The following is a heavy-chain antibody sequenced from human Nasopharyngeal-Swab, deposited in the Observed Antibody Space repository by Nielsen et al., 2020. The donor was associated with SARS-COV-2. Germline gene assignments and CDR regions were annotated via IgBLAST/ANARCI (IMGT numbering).Heavy chain of an antibody. J-gene: IGHJ2*01. CDR1: GFMLSSSG. Sequence: GGSLRLSCAVSGFMLSSSGMSWVRQAPGKGLEWVSTIHADGNTYYADSVRGRFTSSRDNSKNTVSLQMNSLRAEDTAVYYCASRGASADPSTRDLPFSRRTFDLWGRGTLVTVSS. V-gene: IGHV3-53*01. CDR3: ASRGASADPSTRDLPFSRRTFDL. D-gene: IGHD6-13*01. CDR2: IHADGNT.